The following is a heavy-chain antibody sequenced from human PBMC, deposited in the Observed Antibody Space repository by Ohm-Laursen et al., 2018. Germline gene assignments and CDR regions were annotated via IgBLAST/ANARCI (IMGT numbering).Heavy chain of an antibody. CDR2: LSGSGINA. CDR1: GFIFSNYA. J-gene: IGHJ4*02. Sequence: GSLRLSCTASGFIFSNYAMTWVRQAPGRGLEWVSSLSGSGINAYYADSVKGRFTISRDNSKNTLYLHMNSLSAEDTATYYCAKATSGWFPWDSWGQGTLVTVSS. V-gene: IGHV3-23*01. D-gene: IGHD6-19*01. CDR3: AKATSGWFPWDS.